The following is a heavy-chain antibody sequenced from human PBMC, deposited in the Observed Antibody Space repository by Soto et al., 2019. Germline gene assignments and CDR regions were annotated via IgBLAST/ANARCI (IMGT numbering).Heavy chain of an antibody. D-gene: IGHD5-18*01. CDR1: GFTFSSYG. CDR2: ISYDGSNK. CDR3: AKAFVAMVTRRYYFDY. V-gene: IGHV3-30*18. Sequence: PGGSLRLSXAASGFTFSSYGMHWVRQAPGKGLEWVAVISYDGSNKYYADSVKGRFTISRDNSKNTLYLQMNSLRAEDTAVYYCAKAFVAMVTRRYYFDYWGQGTLVTVS. J-gene: IGHJ4*02.